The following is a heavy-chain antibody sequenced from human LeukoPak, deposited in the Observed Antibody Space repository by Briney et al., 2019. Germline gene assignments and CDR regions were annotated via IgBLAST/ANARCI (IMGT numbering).Heavy chain of an antibody. CDR1: GFTFSSYE. V-gene: IGHV3-48*03. CDR2: ISSSGSTI. D-gene: IGHD3-10*01. Sequence: PGGSLRLSCAASGFTFSSYEMNWVRQAPGKGLEWVSYISSSGSTIYYADSVKGRFTISRDNAKNSLYLQMNSLRAEDTAVYYCARSLRSYYYGSGIRAFDIWGQGTMVTVSS. J-gene: IGHJ3*02. CDR3: ARSLRSYYYGSGIRAFDI.